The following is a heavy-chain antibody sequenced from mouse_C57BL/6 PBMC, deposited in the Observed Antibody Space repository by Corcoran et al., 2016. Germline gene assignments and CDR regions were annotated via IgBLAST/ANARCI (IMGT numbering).Heavy chain of an antibody. D-gene: IGHD1-1*01. CDR2: INPNNGGT. J-gene: IGHJ4*01. V-gene: IGHV1-18*01. CDR3: ARAGYYGSSPGGYAMDY. Sequence: EVQLQQSGPELVKTGATVKIPCNASGYTFIDYNMDWVKQSHGKSLEWIGDINPNNGGTIYNQKFKGKATLTVDKSSSTAYMELRSLTSEDTVVYYCARAGYYGSSPGGYAMDYWGQGTSVTVSS. CDR1: GYTFIDYN.